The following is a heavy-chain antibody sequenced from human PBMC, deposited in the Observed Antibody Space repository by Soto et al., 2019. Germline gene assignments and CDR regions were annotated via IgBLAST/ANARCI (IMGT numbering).Heavy chain of an antibody. CDR2: FDPEDGET. D-gene: IGHD3-10*01. CDR3: ATDVGGITMVRGVTNYYYYYGMDV. CDR1: GYTLTELS. J-gene: IGHJ6*02. V-gene: IGHV1-24*01. Sequence: GASVKVSCKVSGYTLTELSMHWVRQAPGKGLERMGGFDPEDGETIYAQKFQGRVTMTEDTSTDTAYMELSSLRSEDTAVYYCATDVGGITMVRGVTNYYYYYGMDVWGQGTTGTVS.